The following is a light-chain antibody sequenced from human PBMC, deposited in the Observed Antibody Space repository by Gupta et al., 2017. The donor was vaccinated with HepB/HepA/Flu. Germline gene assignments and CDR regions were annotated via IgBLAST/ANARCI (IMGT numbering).Light chain of an antibody. V-gene: IGKV4-1*01. CDR3: QQDYSTPLT. CDR2: WAS. Sequence: DIVMTQSPASLAVSLGERATINCKSSQSVLYSSNNKNYLAWYQQKLGQPPKLLIYWASTRESGVPDRFSRSGSGTDFTLTISNMQAEDVAVYYCQQDYSTPLTFGGGTKVEIK. J-gene: IGKJ4*01. CDR1: QSVLYSSNNKNY.